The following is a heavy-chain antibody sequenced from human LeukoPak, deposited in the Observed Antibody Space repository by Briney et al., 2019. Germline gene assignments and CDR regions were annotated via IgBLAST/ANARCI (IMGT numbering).Heavy chain of an antibody. CDR1: GFTFTDFY. V-gene: IGHV3-23*01. Sequence: GGSLRLSCAAPGFTFTDFYMSWVRQAPGKGLEWVSAISGSGGSTYYADSVKGRFTISRDNSKNTLYLQMNSLRAEDTAVYYCAKPRDGYHGHFDYWGQGTLVTVSS. J-gene: IGHJ4*02. CDR2: ISGSGGST. D-gene: IGHD5-24*01. CDR3: AKPRDGYHGHFDY.